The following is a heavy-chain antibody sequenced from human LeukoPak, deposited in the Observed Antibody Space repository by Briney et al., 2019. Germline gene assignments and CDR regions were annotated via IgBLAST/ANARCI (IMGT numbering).Heavy chain of an antibody. CDR1: GGSFSGYY. J-gene: IGHJ4*02. V-gene: IGHV4-34*01. CDR2: IYYSGST. Sequence: SETLSLTCAVYGGSFSGYYWSWIRQPPGKGLEWIGSIYYSGSTYYNPSLKSRVTISVDTSKNQFSLKLSSVTAADTAVYYCARLYVSYYGSGNHEYYFDYWGQGTLVTVSS. CDR3: ARLYVSYYGSGNHEYYFDY. D-gene: IGHD3-10*01.